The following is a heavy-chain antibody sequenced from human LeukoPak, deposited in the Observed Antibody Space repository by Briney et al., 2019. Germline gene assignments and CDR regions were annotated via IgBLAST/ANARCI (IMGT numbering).Heavy chain of an antibody. CDR2: ISSSSSYI. CDR1: GFTFSSYS. J-gene: IGHJ6*03. V-gene: IGHV3-21*01. D-gene: IGHD6-13*01. Sequence: PGGSLRLSCAASGFTFSSYSMNWVRRAPGKGLEWVSSISSSSSYIYYADSVKGRFTISRDNAKNSLYLQMNSLRAEDTAVYYCARDSSSWTNYYYYMDVWGKGTTVTVSS. CDR3: ARDSSSWTNYYYYMDV.